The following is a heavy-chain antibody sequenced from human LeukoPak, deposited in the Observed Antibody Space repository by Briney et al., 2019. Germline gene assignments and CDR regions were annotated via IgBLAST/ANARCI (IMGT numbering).Heavy chain of an antibody. CDR2: ISGSGNTK. D-gene: IGHD1-7*01. CDR3: ARTLAGTTSFHYGMDV. Sequence: PGGSLRLSCAASGFIFSNYEMTWVRQAPGKGLEWVSYISGSGNTKYYADSVTGRFTISRDKAKNSMYLQMNSLRAEDTAVYYCARTLAGTTSFHYGMDVWGQGTTVTVSS. CDR1: GFIFSNYE. V-gene: IGHV3-48*03. J-gene: IGHJ6*02.